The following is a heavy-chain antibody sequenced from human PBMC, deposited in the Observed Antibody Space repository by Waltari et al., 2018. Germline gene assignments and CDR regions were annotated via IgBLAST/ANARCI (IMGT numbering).Heavy chain of an antibody. D-gene: IGHD1-26*01. CDR3: ARIKGGTGAFDI. V-gene: IGHV4-59*01. J-gene: IGHJ3*02. CDR1: DGSISGYY. CDR2: IYSSGFT. Sequence: QVQLQESGTGLVKPSETLSLTCTLSDGSISGYYWSWIRQPPGKGLELIGFIYSSGFTYYNPSLKSRVTISVDTSKNQCSLKLSSVTAADTAFYYCARIKGGTGAFDIWGQGTMVTVSS.